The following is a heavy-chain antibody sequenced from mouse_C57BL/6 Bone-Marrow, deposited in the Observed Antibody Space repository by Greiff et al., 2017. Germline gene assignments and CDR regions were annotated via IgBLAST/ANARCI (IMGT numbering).Heavy chain of an antibody. D-gene: IGHD1-1*01. J-gene: IGHJ2*01. CDR1: GYTFTSYW. V-gene: IGHV1-55*01. Sequence: VQLQQPGAELVKPGASVKMSCKASGYTFTSYWITWVKQRPGQGLEWIGDIYPGSGSTNYNEKFKSKATLTVDTSSSAAYMQLSSLTSEDSAVYYCARDGSSYVYFDYWGQGTTLTVSS. CDR3: ARDGSSYVYFDY. CDR2: IYPGSGST.